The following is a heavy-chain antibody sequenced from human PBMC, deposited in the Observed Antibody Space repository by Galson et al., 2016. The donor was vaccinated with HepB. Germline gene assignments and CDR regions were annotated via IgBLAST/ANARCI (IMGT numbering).Heavy chain of an antibody. CDR2: IYFRGTA. CDR1: GGTISSYF. V-gene: IGHV4-59*01. Sequence: ETLSLTCTVSGGTISSYFWSWLRQPPGKGLEWIGYIYFRGTANYNPSLRSRLTISVDTSKDQFPLSLTSVTAADTAVYYCAKDAPLKISGWYLGAGAGSFDIWGQGTMFTVSS. D-gene: IGHD6-19*01. J-gene: IGHJ3*02. CDR3: AKDAPLKISGWYLGAGAGSFDI.